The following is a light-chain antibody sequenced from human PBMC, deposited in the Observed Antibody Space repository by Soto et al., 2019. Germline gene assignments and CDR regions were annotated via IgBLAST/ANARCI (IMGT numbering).Light chain of an antibody. CDR2: GAS. Sequence: VLTQSPGTLSLSPGERAPLSCRASQSVSSSYLAWYQQKPGQAPRLLIYGASSRATGIPDRFSGGGSGTDFTLTISRLEPEDFGVYYCQQYHDSTLMFGQGTKVDIK. J-gene: IGKJ1*01. CDR3: QQYHDSTLM. V-gene: IGKV3-20*01. CDR1: QSVSSSY.